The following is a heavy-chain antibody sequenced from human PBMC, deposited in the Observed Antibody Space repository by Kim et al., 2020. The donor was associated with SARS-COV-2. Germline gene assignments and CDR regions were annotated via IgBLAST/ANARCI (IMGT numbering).Heavy chain of an antibody. D-gene: IGHD3-22*01. CDR1: GYTFTSYG. CDR2: ISAYNGNT. Sequence: ASVKVSCKASGYTFTSYGISWVRQAPGQGLEWMGWISAYNGNTNYAQKLQGRVTMTTDTSTSTAYMELRSLRSDDTAVYYCARAFRIYYDSSGYQEGWFDPWGQGTLVTVSS. V-gene: IGHV1-18*04. J-gene: IGHJ5*02. CDR3: ARAFRIYYDSSGYQEGWFDP.